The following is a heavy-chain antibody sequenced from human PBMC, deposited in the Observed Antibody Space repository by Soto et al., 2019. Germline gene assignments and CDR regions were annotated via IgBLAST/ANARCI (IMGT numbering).Heavy chain of an antibody. CDR3: ASGWVCTSISCRTLGSSYMDV. CDR1: GGCFSGYY. V-gene: IGHV4-34*01. J-gene: IGHJ6*03. Sequence: PSETLSLTGAVDGGCFSGYYWSWIRQPPGKGLEWIGEINHSGSTNYNPSLKSRVTISVDTSKNQFSLKLSSVTAADTAVYYCASGWVCTSISCRTLGSSYMDVWGKGTTVTVSS. CDR2: INHSGST. D-gene: IGHD2-2*01.